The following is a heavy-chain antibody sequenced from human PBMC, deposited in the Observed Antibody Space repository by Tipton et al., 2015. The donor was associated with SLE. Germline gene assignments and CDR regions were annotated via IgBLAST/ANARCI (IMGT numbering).Heavy chain of an antibody. CDR1: DYSITSGHY. Sequence: GLVKPSETLSLTCTVSDYSITSGHYWAWIRQPPGKGLEWIGSIYHSGTTAYNPSLQSRVSISVDTSRNQLSLRLSSVTAADTATFYCARCFCSGGSCYSRLFDVWGQGSLVTVSS. CDR2: IYHSGTT. J-gene: IGHJ4*02. D-gene: IGHD2-15*01. CDR3: ARCFCSGGSCYSRLFDV. V-gene: IGHV4-38-2*02.